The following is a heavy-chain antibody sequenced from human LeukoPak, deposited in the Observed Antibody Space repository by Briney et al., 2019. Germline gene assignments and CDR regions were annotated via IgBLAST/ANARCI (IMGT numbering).Heavy chain of an antibody. D-gene: IGHD3-10*01. V-gene: IGHV3-74*01. CDR3: ARGREVRGVTYYYYGMDV. Sequence: GGSLRLSCAASGFTFSSYWMHWVRQAPGEGLVWVSRINSDGSSTSYADSVKGRFTISRDNAKNTLYLQMNSLRAEDTAVYYCARGREVRGVTYYYYGMDVWGQGTTVTVSS. CDR1: GFTFSSYW. J-gene: IGHJ6*02. CDR2: INSDGSST.